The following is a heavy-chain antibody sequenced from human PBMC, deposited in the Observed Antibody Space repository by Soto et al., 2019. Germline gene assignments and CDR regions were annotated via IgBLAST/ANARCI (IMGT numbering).Heavy chain of an antibody. Sequence: SETLSLTCTVSGGSISSSSYYWGWIRQPPGKGLEWIGSIYYSGSTYYNPSLKSRVTISVDTSKNQFSLKLSSVTAADTAVYYCARSVYDFWSGYVPPYDYWGQGTLVTVSS. V-gene: IGHV4-39*01. CDR2: IYYSGST. CDR1: GGSISSSSYY. D-gene: IGHD3-3*01. J-gene: IGHJ4*02. CDR3: ARSVYDFWSGYVPPYDY.